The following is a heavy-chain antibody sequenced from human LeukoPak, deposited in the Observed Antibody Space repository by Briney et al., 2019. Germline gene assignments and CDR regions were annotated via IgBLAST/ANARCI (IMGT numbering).Heavy chain of an antibody. V-gene: IGHV3-53*01. Sequence: GGPLRLSCAASGFTVSSNYMSWVRQAPGKGLEWVSVIYSGGSTYYADSVKGRFTISRDNSKNTLYLQMNSLRAEDTAVYYCARDYGDHGVGYYYYYGMDVWGQGTTVTVSS. CDR2: IYSGGST. CDR1: GFTVSSNY. J-gene: IGHJ6*02. D-gene: IGHD4-17*01. CDR3: ARDYGDHGVGYYYYYGMDV.